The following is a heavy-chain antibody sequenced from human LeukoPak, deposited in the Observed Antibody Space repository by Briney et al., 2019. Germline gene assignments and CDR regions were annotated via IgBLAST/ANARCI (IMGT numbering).Heavy chain of an antibody. CDR2: IYYSGST. CDR3: ARDSGDSSGNPWIPTDRYFFDY. D-gene: IGHD3-22*01. Sequence: SETLSLTCTVSGGSISSYYWSWIRQPPGKGLEWIGYIYYSGSTNHNPSLKSRVTISVDTSKNQFSLKLSSVTAADTAVYYCARDSGDSSGNPWIPTDRYFFDYWGQGTLVTVSS. V-gene: IGHV4-59*01. J-gene: IGHJ4*02. CDR1: GGSISSYY.